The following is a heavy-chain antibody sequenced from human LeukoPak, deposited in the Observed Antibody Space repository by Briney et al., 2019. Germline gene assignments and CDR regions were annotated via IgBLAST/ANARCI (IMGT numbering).Heavy chain of an antibody. J-gene: IGHJ6*02. Sequence: PPETLSLTCTLSVGSISRYNRSWIRQPPRKGLEWMGHIYYSGRTNYNPSLTRRVTISLDTSMNQFSLTLNSVTSAHTALSYCARVRAEQWLANYYYGIDVWGRGTTVAVSS. V-gene: IGHV4-59*01. CDR1: VGSISRYN. D-gene: IGHD6-19*01. CDR3: ARVRAEQWLANYYYGIDV. CDR2: IYYSGRT.